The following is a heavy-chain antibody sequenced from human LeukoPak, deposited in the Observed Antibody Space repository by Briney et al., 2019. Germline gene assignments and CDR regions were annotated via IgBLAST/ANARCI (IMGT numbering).Heavy chain of an antibody. V-gene: IGHV1-2*02. Sequence: ASVKVSCKASGYTFTSYGISWVRQAPGQGLEWMGWINPNSGGTNYAQKFQGRVTMTRDTSISTAYMELSRLKSDDTAVYYCARGPLERPFFDYWGQGTLVTVSS. D-gene: IGHD1-1*01. J-gene: IGHJ4*02. CDR2: INPNSGGT. CDR3: ARGPLERPFFDY. CDR1: GYTFTSYG.